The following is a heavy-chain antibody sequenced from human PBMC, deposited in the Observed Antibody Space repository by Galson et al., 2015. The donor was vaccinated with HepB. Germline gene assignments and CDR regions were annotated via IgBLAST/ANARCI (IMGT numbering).Heavy chain of an antibody. CDR1: GFTLRNYG. CDR2: ISYDGRTK. CDR3: ARGGGPFDL. Sequence: SLRLSCAASGFTLRNYGIHWVRQAPGKGLEWVTVISYDGRTKYYADSVQGRFTISRDNSKNTVYLQMDSLRPEDTAVYSCARGGGPFDLWGQGTLVTVSS. D-gene: IGHD3-16*01. V-gene: IGHV3-30*03. J-gene: IGHJ4*02.